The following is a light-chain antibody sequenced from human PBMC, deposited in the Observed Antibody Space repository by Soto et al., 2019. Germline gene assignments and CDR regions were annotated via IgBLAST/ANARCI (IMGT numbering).Light chain of an antibody. CDR3: QQYNNWPPCT. CDR2: GAS. V-gene: IGKV3-15*01. Sequence: EIVMPQSPATLSVSPGERATLSCRASQRVSSNLAWYQQKPGQAPRLLIYGASTRATGIPARFSGSGSETEFTLTISSLESEDFAVYYCQQYNNWPPCTFGQGTKVEIK. CDR1: QRVSSN. J-gene: IGKJ1*01.